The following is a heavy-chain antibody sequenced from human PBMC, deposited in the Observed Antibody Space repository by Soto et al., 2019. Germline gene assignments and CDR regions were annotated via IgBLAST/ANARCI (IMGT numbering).Heavy chain of an antibody. CDR3: AKPRGQQLVLRWFDP. D-gene: IGHD6-13*01. CDR1: GFTFSSYG. CDR2: ISYDGSNK. J-gene: IGHJ5*02. Sequence: QVQLVESGGGVVQPGRSLRLSCAASGFTFSSYGMHWVRQAPGKGLEWVAVISYDGSNKYYADSVKGRFTISRDNSKNSLYLQMNSLRADDTAVYYCAKPRGQQLVLRWFDPWGQGTLVTVSS. V-gene: IGHV3-30*18.